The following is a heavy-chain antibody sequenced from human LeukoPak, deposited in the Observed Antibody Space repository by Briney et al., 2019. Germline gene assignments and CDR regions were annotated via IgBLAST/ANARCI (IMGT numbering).Heavy chain of an antibody. V-gene: IGHV3-21*01. Sequence: GGSLRLSCAASGFNFSIYNMNWVRQAPGKGLEWVSCIGTSSNYIYYADSVKGRFTISRDNAKNSLYLQMNSLRAEDTAVYYCARDGSSSGWDFDYWGQRTLVTVSS. CDR2: IGTSSNYI. CDR3: ARDGSSSGWDFDY. J-gene: IGHJ4*02. CDR1: GFNFSIYN. D-gene: IGHD6-19*01.